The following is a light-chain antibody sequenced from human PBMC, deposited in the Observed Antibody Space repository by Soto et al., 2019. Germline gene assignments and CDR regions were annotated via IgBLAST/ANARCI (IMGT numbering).Light chain of an antibody. CDR1: SNDIGAYKY. Sequence: QSALTQPASVSGSPGQSITISCSGSSNDIGAYKYVSWYQQYPGKAPKLIIFEFSNRPSGVSNRFSGSKSGNTASLTIAGLQAEDEADYHCSSYTTGSTLYVFGGGTKVTVL. CDR3: SSYTTGSTLYV. V-gene: IGLV2-14*01. CDR2: EFS. J-gene: IGLJ1*01.